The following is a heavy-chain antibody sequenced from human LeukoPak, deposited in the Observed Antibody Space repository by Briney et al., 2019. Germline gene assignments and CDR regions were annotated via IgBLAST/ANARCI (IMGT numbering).Heavy chain of an antibody. Sequence: AGGSLRLSCAASGFTVSNNYMSWVRQAPGKGLEWVSVIYSGGSTYYADSVKGRFTISRDNSKNTLYLQMNSLRAEDTAVYYCARDPRGYSGYDYYWGQGTLVTVSS. CDR1: GFTVSNNY. V-gene: IGHV3-53*01. J-gene: IGHJ4*02. CDR3: ARDPRGYSGYDYY. D-gene: IGHD5-12*01. CDR2: IYSGGST.